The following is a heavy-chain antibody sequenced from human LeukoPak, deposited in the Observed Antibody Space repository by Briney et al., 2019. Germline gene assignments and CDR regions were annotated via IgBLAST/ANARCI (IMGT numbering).Heavy chain of an antibody. CDR2: LQYHGGDI. Sequence: GGSLRLSCAASGFTFSNYGMHWVRQAPDKGLEWVAFLQYHGGDIHYADSVEGRFTISRDNSKNTLYLQMNSLTAADTAVYYCARALPGGSGSYGDYWGQGTLVTVSS. CDR3: ARALPGGSGSYGDY. D-gene: IGHD3-10*01. V-gene: IGHV3-30*02. J-gene: IGHJ4*02. CDR1: GFTFSNYG.